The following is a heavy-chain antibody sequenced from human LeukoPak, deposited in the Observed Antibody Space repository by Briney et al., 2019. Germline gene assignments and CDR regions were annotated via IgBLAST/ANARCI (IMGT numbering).Heavy chain of an antibody. CDR3: AREDYDISINAFDI. V-gene: IGHV3-66*01. D-gene: IGHD3-9*01. CDR2: IYSGGST. J-gene: IGHJ3*02. CDR1: GFTVSSNY. Sequence: GGSLRLSCAASGFTVSSNYMSWVRQAPGKGLEWVSVIYSGGSTYYADSVKGRFTISRDNSKNTLYLQMNSLRAEDTAVYYCAREDYDISINAFDIWGQGTMVTVSS.